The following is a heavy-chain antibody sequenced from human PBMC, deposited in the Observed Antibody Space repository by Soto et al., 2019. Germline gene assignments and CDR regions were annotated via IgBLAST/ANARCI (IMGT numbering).Heavy chain of an antibody. CDR3: ARDYKRDGYNLWY. CDR1: GFTFSSYA. V-gene: IGHV3-30-3*01. CDR2: ISYDGSNK. Sequence: PGGSLRLSCAASGFTFSSYAIHWVRQAPGKGLEWVAVISYDGSNKYYADSVKGRFTISRDNSKNTLYLQMNSLRAEDTAVYYCARDYKRDGYNLWYWGQGTLVTVSS. J-gene: IGHJ4*02. D-gene: IGHD5-12*01.